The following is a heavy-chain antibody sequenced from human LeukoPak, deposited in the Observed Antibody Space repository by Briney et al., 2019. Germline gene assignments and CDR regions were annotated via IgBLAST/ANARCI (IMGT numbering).Heavy chain of an antibody. CDR3: AKDNPQVLWFGY. D-gene: IGHD3-10*01. J-gene: IGHJ4*02. V-gene: IGHV3-53*01. CDR2: LYNAGST. Sequence: GGSLRLSCVASGFTVSNKYMSWVRQAPGKGLEWVSVLYNAGSTYYADSVKGRFTISRDNSKNTLYLQMNSLRAEDTAVYYCAKDNPQVLWFGYWGQGTLVTVSS. CDR1: GFTVSNKY.